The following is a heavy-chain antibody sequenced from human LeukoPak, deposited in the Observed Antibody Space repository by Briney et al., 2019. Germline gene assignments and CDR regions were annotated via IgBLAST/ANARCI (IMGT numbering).Heavy chain of an antibody. V-gene: IGHV4-61*01. J-gene: IGHJ5*02. CDR1: GASVSSASY. Sequence: SETPSLTCTVSGASVSSASYWTWIRQPPGKGVEWIAHIYNGVNTNYNPSLKSRVTISVDTSKNQFSLRLNSVTAADTAVYYCARSRAFNSGAFDPWGQGSLVTVSS. CDR2: IYNGVNT. CDR3: ARSRAFNSGAFDP. D-gene: IGHD1-26*01.